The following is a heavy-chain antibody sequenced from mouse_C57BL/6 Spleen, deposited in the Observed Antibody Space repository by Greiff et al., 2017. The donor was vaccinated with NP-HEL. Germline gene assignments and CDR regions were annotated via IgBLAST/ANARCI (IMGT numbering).Heavy chain of an antibody. CDR3: AGGIPFAY. CDR2: INYDGSST. J-gene: IGHJ3*01. CDR1: GFTFSDYY. V-gene: IGHV5-16*01. Sequence: DVMLVESEGGLVQPGSSMKLSCTASGFTFSDYYMAWVRQVPEKGLEWVANINYDGSSTYYLDSLKSRFIFSRDNAKNYLYLQMSSLKSEDTATYYCAGGIPFAYWGQGTLVTVSA.